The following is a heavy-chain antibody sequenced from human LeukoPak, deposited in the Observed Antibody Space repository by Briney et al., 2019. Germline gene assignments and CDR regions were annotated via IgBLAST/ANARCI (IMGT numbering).Heavy chain of an antibody. J-gene: IGHJ4*02. D-gene: IGHD3-10*01. CDR3: AREGRESQGFDY. CDR2: IKQGGSEK. Sequence: PGGSLRLSCAASGFTFSNYWMTWVRQAPGKGLEWVANIKQGGSEKYYVDSVKGRFTVSRDNAKDSLYLQMNSPRAEDTAVYYCAREGRESQGFDYWGQGTLVTVSS. CDR1: GFTFSNYW. V-gene: IGHV3-7*05.